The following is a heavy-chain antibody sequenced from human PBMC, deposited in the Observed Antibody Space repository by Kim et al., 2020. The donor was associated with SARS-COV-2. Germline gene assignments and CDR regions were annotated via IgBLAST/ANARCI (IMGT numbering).Heavy chain of an antibody. CDR2: FDPEDGET. D-gene: IGHD2-15*01. CDR3: ATGRSVYCSGGSCYSSSAYYYYYGMDV. J-gene: IGHJ6*02. Sequence: SVKVSCKVSGYTLTELSMHWVRQAPGKGLEWMGGFDPEDGETIYAQKFQGRVTMTEDTSTDTAYMELSSLGSADTAVYYCATGRSVYCSGGSCYSSSAYYYYYGMDVWGQGTTVTVSS. CDR1: GYTLTELS. V-gene: IGHV1-24*01.